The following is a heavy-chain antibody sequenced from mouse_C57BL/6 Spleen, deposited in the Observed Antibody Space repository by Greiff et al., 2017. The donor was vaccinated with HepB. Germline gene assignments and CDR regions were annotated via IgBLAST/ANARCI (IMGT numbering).Heavy chain of an antibody. CDR3: ARRIYAYDGAMDY. D-gene: IGHD2-2*01. J-gene: IGHJ4*01. CDR1: GFTFSDYG. Sequence: EVKLVESGGGLVKPGGSLKLSCAASGFTFSDYGMHWVRQAPEKGLEWVAYISSGSSTIYYADTVKGRFTISRDNAKNTLFLQMTSLRSEDTAMYYGARRIYAYDGAMDYWGQGTSVTVSS. V-gene: IGHV5-17*01. CDR2: ISSGSSTI.